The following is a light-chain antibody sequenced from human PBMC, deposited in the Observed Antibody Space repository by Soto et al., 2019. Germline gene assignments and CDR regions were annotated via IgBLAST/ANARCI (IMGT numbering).Light chain of an antibody. J-gene: IGKJ5*01. CDR3: QQLNSYLVT. V-gene: IGKV1-5*01. Sequence: DIKMTQSPSTLSASVGDRVTITCRASQSISSWLAWYQQKPGKAPKVMIYDASSLESGVPSRFSGSGSGTEFTLTISSLQPEDFATYYCQQLNSYLVTFGQGTRLEI. CDR1: QSISSW. CDR2: DAS.